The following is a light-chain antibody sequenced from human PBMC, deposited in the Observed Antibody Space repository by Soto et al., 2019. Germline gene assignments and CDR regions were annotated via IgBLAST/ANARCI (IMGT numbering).Light chain of an antibody. Sequence: EIVMTQSPATLSVSPGERATLSCRASPSVSSNLAWYQQKPGQPPRLLIYGASTRATGIPARFSGSGSGTEFTLTISSLQSEDFAVYYCQQYNNWPPTWTFGQGTKVEIK. J-gene: IGKJ1*01. CDR2: GAS. V-gene: IGKV3-15*01. CDR1: PSVSSN. CDR3: QQYNNWPPTWT.